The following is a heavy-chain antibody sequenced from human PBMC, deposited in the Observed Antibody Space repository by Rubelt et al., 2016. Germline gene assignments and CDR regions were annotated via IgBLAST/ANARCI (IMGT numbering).Heavy chain of an antibody. Sequence: WVASGFTFSSYGMHWVRQAPGKGLEWVAVIWYDGSNKYYADSVKGRFTISRDNSKNTLYLQMNSLRAEDTAVYYCARDIDGYTRFDYWGQGTLVTVSS. V-gene: IGHV3-33*01. CDR2: IWYDGSNK. CDR3: ARDIDGYTRFDY. J-gene: IGHJ4*02. CDR1: GFTFSSYG. D-gene: IGHD5-24*01.